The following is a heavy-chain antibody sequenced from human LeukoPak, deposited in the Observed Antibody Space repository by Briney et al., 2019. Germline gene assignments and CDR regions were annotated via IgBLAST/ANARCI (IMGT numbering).Heavy chain of an antibody. Sequence: SGTLSLTCGVSGGSISSTNWWSWVRQPPGKGLEWIGSIYYSGSTYYNPSLKSRVTISVDTSKNQFSLKLSSVTAADSAGYYCATRRYYDISGFPFTPFDYWGQGTLVTVSS. V-gene: IGHV4-4*02. CDR2: IYYSGST. J-gene: IGHJ4*02. D-gene: IGHD3-22*01. CDR1: GGSISSTNW. CDR3: ATRRYYDISGFPFTPFDY.